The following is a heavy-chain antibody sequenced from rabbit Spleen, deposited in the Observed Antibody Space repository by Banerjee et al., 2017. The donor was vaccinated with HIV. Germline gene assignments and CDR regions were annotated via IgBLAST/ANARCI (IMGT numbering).Heavy chain of an antibody. D-gene: IGHD5-1*01. CDR2: IYTGKGGT. V-gene: IGHV1S45*01. J-gene: IGHJ3*01. CDR3: ARDSDIDGKRLTRLDL. Sequence: QEQLEESGGDLVKPEGSLTLTCTASGFSFSSGYDMSWVRQAPGKGLEWIGCIYTGKGGTWYASWAKGRFTISKTSSTTVTLQMTSLTAADTATYFCARDSDIDGKRLTRLDLWGPGTLVTVS. CDR1: GFSFSSGYD.